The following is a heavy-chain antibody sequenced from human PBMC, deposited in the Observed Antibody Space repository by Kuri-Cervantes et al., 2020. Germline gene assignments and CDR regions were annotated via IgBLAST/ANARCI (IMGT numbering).Heavy chain of an antibody. CDR3: AKDFLIAVAGISGYFDY. CDR2: ISYDGSNK. J-gene: IGHJ4*02. Sequence: GGSLRLSCAASGFTFSSYEMNWVRQAPGKGLEWVAVISYDGSNKYYADSVKGRFTISRDNSKNTLYLQMNSLRAEDTAVYYCAKDFLIAVAGISGYFDYWGQGTLVTVSS. V-gene: IGHV3-30*07. D-gene: IGHD6-19*01. CDR1: GFTFSSYE.